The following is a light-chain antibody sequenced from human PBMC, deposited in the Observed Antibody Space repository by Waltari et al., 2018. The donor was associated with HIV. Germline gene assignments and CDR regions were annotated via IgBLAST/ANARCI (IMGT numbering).Light chain of an antibody. V-gene: IGLV2-8*01. Sequence: QSALTQPPSASGSPGQSVTISCPGPSSDVGRYDYVSWYQQHPGKAPKLLIFEVNKRPAGVPDRFSGSKSGNTASLTVSGLQAEDEAEYSCSSYAGINPVVFGGGTKLTVL. J-gene: IGLJ2*01. CDR1: SSDVGRYDY. CDR2: EVN. CDR3: SSYAGINPVV.